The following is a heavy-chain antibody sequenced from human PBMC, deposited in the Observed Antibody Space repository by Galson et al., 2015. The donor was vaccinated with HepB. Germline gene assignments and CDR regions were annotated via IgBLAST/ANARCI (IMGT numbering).Heavy chain of an antibody. Sequence: SLRLSCAASGFASGLTFTMHWVRQAPGKGLEWVAVTSYDGSNKYYADSVKGRFTISRDNSKNTLYLQMNDLRPGDTAVYHCASPFNSGWSLPAGYWGQGSLVTVSS. CDR2: TSYDGSNK. CDR1: GFASGLTFT. V-gene: IGHV3-30-3*01. CDR3: ASPFNSGWSLPAGY. D-gene: IGHD6-19*01. J-gene: IGHJ4*02.